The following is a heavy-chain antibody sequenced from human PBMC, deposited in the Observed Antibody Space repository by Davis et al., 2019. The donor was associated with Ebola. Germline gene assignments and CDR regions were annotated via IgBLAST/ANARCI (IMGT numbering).Heavy chain of an antibody. J-gene: IGHJ5*01. Sequence: PSETLSLTCTVSGGSISSYYWSWIRQPPGKGLEWIGYIYYSGSTNYNPSLKSRVTISVDTSKNQFSLTLSSVTAADTAVYYCARAVSQRWDLPYPDSCGRGLLVTVSS. CDR1: GGSISSYY. CDR2: IYYSGST. CDR3: ARAVSQRWDLPYPDS. V-gene: IGHV4-59*01. D-gene: IGHD1-26*01.